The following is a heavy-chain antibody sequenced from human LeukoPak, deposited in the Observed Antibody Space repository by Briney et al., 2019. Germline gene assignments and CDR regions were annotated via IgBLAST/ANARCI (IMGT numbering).Heavy chain of an antibody. V-gene: IGHV3-53*04. J-gene: IGHJ4*02. Sequence: GGSLRLSCAASGFTVSSNYMSWVRQAPGKGLEWVSVIYDNGDAYSADSVKGRFTISSHHSKNTLYLQLNRLRPEDTAVSYCAGGSRRDGYDYWGQGTLVTVSS. D-gene: IGHD5-24*01. CDR2: IYDNGDA. CDR1: GFTVSSNY. CDR3: AGGSRRDGYDY.